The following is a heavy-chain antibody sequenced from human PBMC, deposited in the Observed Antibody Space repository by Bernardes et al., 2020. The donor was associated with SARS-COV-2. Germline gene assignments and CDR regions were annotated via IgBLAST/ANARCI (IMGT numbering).Heavy chain of an antibody. Sequence: GGSLRLSCAASGFTFSSYDMHWVRQATGKGLEWVSVIGIAGDTYYPGSVKGRFTISRENAKNSLYLQMNSLRAGDTAVYYCARGGTGTTYYYYYGMDVWGQGTTVTVSS. CDR2: IGIAGDT. D-gene: IGHD1-1*01. CDR1: GFTFSSYD. J-gene: IGHJ6*02. V-gene: IGHV3-13*01. CDR3: ARGGTGTTYYYYYGMDV.